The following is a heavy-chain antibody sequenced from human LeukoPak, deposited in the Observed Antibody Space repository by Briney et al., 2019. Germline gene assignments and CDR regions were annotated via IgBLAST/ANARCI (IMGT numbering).Heavy chain of an antibody. CDR3: ARDPRDYTNSLEFHY. CDR2: ISSSYAI. Sequence: PGGSLRLSCAASGFTFTAFTINWVRQAPGKGLEWVSSISSSYAIYFADSVKGRFTISRDNAKNSVYLHMNSLRAEDTAVYYCARDPRDYTNSLEFHYWGQGTLITVSS. J-gene: IGHJ4*02. V-gene: IGHV3-69-1*01. D-gene: IGHD4-11*01. CDR1: GFTFTAFT.